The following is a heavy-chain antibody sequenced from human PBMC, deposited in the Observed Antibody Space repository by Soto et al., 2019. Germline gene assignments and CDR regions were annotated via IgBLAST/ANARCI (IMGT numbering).Heavy chain of an antibody. V-gene: IGHV3-48*02. CDR3: ARALNGYYGMDV. Sequence: PGGSLRLSCAASGFIFSTYSMNWVRQAPGKGLEWVSYISSSSSTIYYADSVKGRFTISRDNAKNSLYLQMSSLRDEDTALYYCARALNGYYGMDVWGQGTTVTVSS. J-gene: IGHJ6*02. CDR2: ISSSSSTI. CDR1: GFIFSTYS. D-gene: IGHD2-8*01.